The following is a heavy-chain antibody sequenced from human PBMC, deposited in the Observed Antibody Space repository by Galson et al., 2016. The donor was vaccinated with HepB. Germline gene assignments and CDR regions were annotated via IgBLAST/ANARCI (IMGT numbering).Heavy chain of an antibody. J-gene: IGHJ4*02. CDR3: TTLLSHHFDY. CDR2: IDGPTPNT. Sequence: LRLSCAASGFTFRNYALSWVRRAPGKGLEWVSHIDGPTPNTHYADSVRGRFSIYRDNSRDTLYLQMDSLTAEDSAIYYCTTLLSHHFDYWGQGTRVTVSS. V-gene: IGHV3-23*01. CDR1: GFTFRNYA. D-gene: IGHD2-21*01.